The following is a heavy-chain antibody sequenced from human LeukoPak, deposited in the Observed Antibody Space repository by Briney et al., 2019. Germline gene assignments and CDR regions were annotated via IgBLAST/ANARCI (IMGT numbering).Heavy chain of an antibody. CDR2: IYYSGST. J-gene: IGHJ4*02. Sequence: SETLSLTCAVYGGSFSGYYWGWIRQPPGKGLEWIGSIYYSGSTYYNSSLKSRVTISVDTSKNQFSLKLSSVTAADTAVYYCARHSNLRITMIRGGSGYYFDNWGQGTLVTVSS. D-gene: IGHD3-10*01. CDR1: GGSFSGYY. CDR3: ARHSNLRITMIRGGSGYYFDN. V-gene: IGHV4-39*01.